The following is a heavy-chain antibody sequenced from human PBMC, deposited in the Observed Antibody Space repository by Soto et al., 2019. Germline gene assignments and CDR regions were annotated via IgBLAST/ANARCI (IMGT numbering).Heavy chain of an antibody. CDR2: IWYDGSNK. CDR1: GFTFSSYG. Sequence: PGGSLRLSCAASGFTFSSYGMHWVRQAPGKGLEWVAVIWYDGSNKYYTDSVKGRFTTSRDNSKSTLYLQMNSLRAEDTAVYYCARDHHTAMVQDVWGQGTTVTVSS. J-gene: IGHJ6*02. D-gene: IGHD5-18*01. CDR3: ARDHHTAMVQDV. V-gene: IGHV3-33*01.